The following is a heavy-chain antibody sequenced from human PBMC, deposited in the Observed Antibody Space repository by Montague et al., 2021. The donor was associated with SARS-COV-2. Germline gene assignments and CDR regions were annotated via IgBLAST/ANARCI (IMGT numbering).Heavy chain of an antibody. V-gene: IGHV3-66*02. Sequence: SLRLSCAASGFTVSSNYMSWVRQAPGKGLEWVSVIYSGVSTYYAYSVKXRFTISRDNSKNTLYLQMNSLRAEDTAVYYCARDQRRYGSGSYYGPHYYYYGMDVWGQGTTVTVSS. CDR1: GFTVSSNY. CDR2: IYSGVST. CDR3: ARDQRRYGSGSYYGPHYYYYGMDV. J-gene: IGHJ6*02. D-gene: IGHD3-10*01.